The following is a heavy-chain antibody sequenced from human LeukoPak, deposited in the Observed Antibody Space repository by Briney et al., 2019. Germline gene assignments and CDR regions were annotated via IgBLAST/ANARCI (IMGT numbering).Heavy chain of an antibody. D-gene: IGHD6-13*01. CDR3: AKDSATRDHSSSWYY. CDR1: GFTFSSYA. Sequence: GGSLRLTCAASGFTFSSYAMSWVRQAPGKGLEWVSAISGSGGSTYYADSVKGRFTISRDNSKNTLYLQMNSLRAEDTAIYYCAKDSATRDHSSSWYYWGQGTLVTVSS. J-gene: IGHJ4*02. CDR2: ISGSGGST. V-gene: IGHV3-23*01.